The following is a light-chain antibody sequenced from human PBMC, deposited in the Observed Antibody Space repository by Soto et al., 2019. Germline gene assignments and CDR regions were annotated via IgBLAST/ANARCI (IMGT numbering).Light chain of an antibody. J-gene: IGKJ2*01. CDR3: QQYGSSSYT. CDR1: QSVSRSY. Sequence: EIVLTQSPGTLSLSPGERATLSCRASQSVSRSYLAWYQQKPGQAPGLLIYGASSRATGIPDRFSGSGSGTDFTLTISRLEPEDFAEYYCQQYGSSSYTFGQGTKLEIK. V-gene: IGKV3-20*01. CDR2: GAS.